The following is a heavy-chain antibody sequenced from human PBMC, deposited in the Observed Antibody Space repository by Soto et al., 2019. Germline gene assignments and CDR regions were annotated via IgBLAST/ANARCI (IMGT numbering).Heavy chain of an antibody. CDR2: MDPNSGDT. CDR3: ARNRRKTGDFNY. J-gene: IGHJ4*02. V-gene: IGHV1-8*01. Sequence: QVQLVQSGAEVEKPGASVKVSCKASGYSFTTYDINWMRQATGQGLEWMGWMDPNSGDTGYAQKFQGRVTMTSDTSISTAYMDWSSLRSDDTALYYCARNRRKTGDFNYWGQGTLVTVSS. CDR1: GYSFTTYD. D-gene: IGHD7-27*01.